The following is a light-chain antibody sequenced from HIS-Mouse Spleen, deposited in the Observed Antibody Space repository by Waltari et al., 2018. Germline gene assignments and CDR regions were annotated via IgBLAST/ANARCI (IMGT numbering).Light chain of an antibody. J-gene: IGLJ1*01. CDR2: DVS. CDR1: SSDGGGYNY. CDR3: CSYAGSYTYV. V-gene: IGLV2-11*01. Sequence: QSALTQPRSVSGSPGQSFTITCTGTSSDGGGYNYVSWYQQHPGKAPKLMIYDVSKRPSGVPDRFSGSKSGNTASLTISGLQAEDEADYYCCSYAGSYTYVFGTGTKVTVL.